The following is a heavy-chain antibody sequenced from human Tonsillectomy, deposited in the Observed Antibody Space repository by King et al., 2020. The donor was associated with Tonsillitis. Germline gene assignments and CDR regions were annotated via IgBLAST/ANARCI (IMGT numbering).Heavy chain of an antibody. CDR3: ASEYLNLWFGESPGYFDY. J-gene: IGHJ4*02. D-gene: IGHD3-10*01. Sequence: VQLVESGGGVVQPGRSLRLSCAASGFTFSSYAMHWVRQAPGEGLEWVAVISYDGSNKYYADSVKGRFTISRDNSKNTLYLQMNSLRAEDTAVYYCASEYLNLWFGESPGYFDYWGQGTLVTVSS. CDR2: ISYDGSNK. CDR1: GFTFSSYA. V-gene: IGHV3-30-3*01.